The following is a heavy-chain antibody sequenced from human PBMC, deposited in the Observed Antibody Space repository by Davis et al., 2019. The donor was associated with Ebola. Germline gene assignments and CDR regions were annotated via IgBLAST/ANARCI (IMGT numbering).Heavy chain of an antibody. D-gene: IGHD6-13*01. CDR2: IRSKAYGGTT. Sequence: PGGSLRLSCAASGFTFSSYSMNWVRQAPGKGLEWVGFIRSKAYGGTTEYAASVKGRFTISRDDSKSTAYLQMNSLKTEDTAVYYCTRDDIAAAGRNYYYYGMDVWGKGTTVTVSS. CDR1: GFTFSSYS. CDR3: TRDDIAAAGRNYYYYGMDV. V-gene: IGHV3-49*04. J-gene: IGHJ6*04.